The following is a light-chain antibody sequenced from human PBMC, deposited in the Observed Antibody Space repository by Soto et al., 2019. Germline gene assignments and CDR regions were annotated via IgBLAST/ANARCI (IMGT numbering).Light chain of an antibody. V-gene: IGKV3-15*01. Sequence: EIVMTQSPATLSVSPGERATLSCRASQSISGELAWYQQKPGQPPRLLIYGVSTRATGVPDRFSGSGSGSDFTLTSSVLQSEDFAFYYCQQGHDWALTFGQGTRLDI. J-gene: IGKJ2*01. CDR2: GVS. CDR1: QSISGE. CDR3: QQGHDWALT.